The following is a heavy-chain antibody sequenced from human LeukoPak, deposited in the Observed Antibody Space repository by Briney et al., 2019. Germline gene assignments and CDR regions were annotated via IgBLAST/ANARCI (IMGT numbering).Heavy chain of an antibody. D-gene: IGHD6-6*01. CDR3: AKTPSPYSSSSRGYFDY. V-gene: IGHV3-48*01. Sequence: GGSLRLSCAASGFTFSSYSMNWVRQAPGKGLEWVSYISSSSSTIYYADSVKGRFTISRDNAKNSLYLQMNSLRAKDTAVYYCAKTPSPYSSSSRGYFDYWGQGTLVTVSS. J-gene: IGHJ4*02. CDR1: GFTFSSYS. CDR2: ISSSSSTI.